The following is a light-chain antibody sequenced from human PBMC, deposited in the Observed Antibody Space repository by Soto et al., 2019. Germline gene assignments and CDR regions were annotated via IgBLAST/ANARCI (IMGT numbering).Light chain of an antibody. J-gene: IGKJ5*01. CDR1: QSISFW. Sequence: DIQMTQSPSTLSASVGDRVTITCRASQSISFWLAWYQQKPGKAPKVLIYDASSLESGVPSRFSGSRSGTEFTLTISSLQPDDFATYYCQQLNSYLITFGQGTRLEI. CDR3: QQLNSYLIT. CDR2: DAS. V-gene: IGKV1-5*01.